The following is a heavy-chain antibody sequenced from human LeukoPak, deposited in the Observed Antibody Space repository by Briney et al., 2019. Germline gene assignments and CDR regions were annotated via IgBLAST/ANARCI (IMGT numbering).Heavy chain of an antibody. D-gene: IGHD1-1*01. CDR3: AKATGTLGN. V-gene: IGHV3-23*01. CDR1: GFTFSNYA. CDR2: ISNSDNKP. Sequence: PGGSLRLSCAASGFTFSNYAMGWVRQAPGKGLEWVSTISNSDNKPYYADSVKGRFTISRDNSKNTLHLQMNSLTAEDTAMYYCAKATGTLGNWGQGTLVTVSS. J-gene: IGHJ4*02.